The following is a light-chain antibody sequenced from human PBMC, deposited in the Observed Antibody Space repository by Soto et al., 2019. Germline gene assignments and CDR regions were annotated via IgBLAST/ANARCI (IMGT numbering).Light chain of an antibody. CDR1: QSISSF. Sequence: DIQMTQSPSSLSASVGDRVTITCRASQSISSFLNWYQQKPGKAPKLLIYAASSLQSGVPSRFSGSGSGTDFTLNINSLQPDDFATYYCQQSYSTPYTFGQGTKLEIE. CDR3: QQSYSTPYT. CDR2: AAS. V-gene: IGKV1-39*01. J-gene: IGKJ2*01.